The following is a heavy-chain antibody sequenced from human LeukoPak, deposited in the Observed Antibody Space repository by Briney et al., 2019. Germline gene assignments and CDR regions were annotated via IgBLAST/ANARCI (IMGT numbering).Heavy chain of an antibody. CDR1: GFTFSAYD. CDR3: AKAEGYDILTGLDY. Sequence: PGGSLRLSCAPSGFTFSAYDMSWVRQAPGKGLEWVSGIGASGGSTYYADSVKGRFTISRDNSKNTLYLQMNSLRTEDTAVYYCAKAEGYDILTGLDYWGQGTLVTVSS. V-gene: IGHV3-23*01. CDR2: IGASGGST. D-gene: IGHD3-9*01. J-gene: IGHJ4*02.